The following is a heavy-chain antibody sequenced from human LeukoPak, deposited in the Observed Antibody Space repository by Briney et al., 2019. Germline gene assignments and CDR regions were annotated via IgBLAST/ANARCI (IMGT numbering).Heavy chain of an antibody. CDR1: GFTFSSYA. J-gene: IGHJ4*02. D-gene: IGHD2-15*01. CDR3: AKDPVVVVVAATGVDY. Sequence: GGSLRLSCAASGFTFSSYAMIWVRQAPGKGLEGVTAISGSGGSTYYADSVKGRFTISRDNSKNTLYLQVNSLRAEDTAVYYCAKDPVVVVVAATGVDYWGQGTLVTVSS. CDR2: ISGSGGST. V-gene: IGHV3-23*01.